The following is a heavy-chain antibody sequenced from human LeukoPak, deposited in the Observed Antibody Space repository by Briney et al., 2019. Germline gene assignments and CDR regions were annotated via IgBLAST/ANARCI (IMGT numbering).Heavy chain of an antibody. Sequence: PGGSLLLSSASSGFTSSSSYMTWVRPAPGKGLEFVSLIYSGGGTGYADSVKGRFTISRDNSKNTLYLQMNSLRADDTAVYYCARGHRVSGNCWGQGTLVTVSS. CDR3: ARGHRVSGNC. D-gene: IGHD3-10*01. V-gene: IGHV3-53*01. CDR1: GFTSSSSY. J-gene: IGHJ4*02. CDR2: IYSGGGT.